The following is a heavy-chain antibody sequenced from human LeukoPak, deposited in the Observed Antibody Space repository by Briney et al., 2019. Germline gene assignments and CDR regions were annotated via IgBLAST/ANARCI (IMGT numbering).Heavy chain of an antibody. D-gene: IGHD3-22*01. CDR1: GGSICSFY. CDR3: ARTYYDSSGYYPSKVLWYFDL. Sequence: SEALSLTRTVSGGSICSFYWSWIRQPPGKGLEWIGYLFYSGITNYNPSLKSRVTISVDTSKNQFSLKLSSVTAADTAVYYCARTYYDSSGYYPSKVLWYFDLWGRGTLVTVSS. V-gene: IGHV4-59*01. CDR2: LFYSGIT. J-gene: IGHJ2*01.